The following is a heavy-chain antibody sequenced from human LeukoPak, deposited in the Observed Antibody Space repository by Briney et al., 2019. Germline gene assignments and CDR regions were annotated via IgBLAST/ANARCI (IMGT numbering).Heavy chain of an antibody. CDR2: ISAYNGNT. J-gene: IGHJ4*02. CDR1: GYTFTSYY. V-gene: IGHV1-18*04. CDR3: ARVYGSGVEDY. Sequence: ASVKVSCKASGYTFTSYYMHWVRQAPGQGLEWMGWISAYNGNTNYAQKLQGRVTMTTDTSTSTAYMELRSLRSDDTAVYYCARVYGSGVEDYWGQGTLVTVSS. D-gene: IGHD3-10*01.